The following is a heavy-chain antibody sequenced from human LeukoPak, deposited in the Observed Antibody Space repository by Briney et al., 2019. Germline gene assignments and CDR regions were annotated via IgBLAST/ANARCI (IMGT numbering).Heavy chain of an antibody. J-gene: IGHJ4*02. V-gene: IGHV3-33*01. CDR2: IWYDGSNK. Sequence: GRSVRLSCAASGFTFSSYGMHWVRQAPGKGLEGVAVIWYDGSNKYYADAVKGRFTISRDNSKNTLYLQMNSLRAEDTAVYYCASVGEGGGGYWGQGTLVTVSS. CDR3: ASVGEGGGGY. D-gene: IGHD2-21*01. CDR1: GFTFSSYG.